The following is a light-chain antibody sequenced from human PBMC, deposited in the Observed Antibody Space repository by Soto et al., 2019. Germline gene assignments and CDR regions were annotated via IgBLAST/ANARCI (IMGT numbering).Light chain of an antibody. J-gene: IGKJ4*01. CDR2: SGS. CDR1: QSLLHSDGYNY. CDR3: MQALQTPVT. Sequence: EIVLTQSSLSLPVTPGEPASISCRSSQSLLHSDGYNYLDWYLQKPGQSPQLLIYSGSHRASGVLDRFSGSGSGTDFTLKISRVEAEDVGIYYCMQALQTPVTFGGGTKVEI. V-gene: IGKV2-28*01.